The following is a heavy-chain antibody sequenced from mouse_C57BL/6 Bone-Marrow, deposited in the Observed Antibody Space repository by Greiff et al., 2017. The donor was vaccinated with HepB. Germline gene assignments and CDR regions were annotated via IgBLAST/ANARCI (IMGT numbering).Heavy chain of an antibody. CDR3: ARDPLITTVVARDYWYFDV. V-gene: IGHV3-6*01. J-gene: IGHJ1*03. D-gene: IGHD1-1*01. CDR2: ISYDGSN. Sequence: EVKLMESGPGLVKPSQSLSLTCSVTGYSITSGYYWNWIRQFPGNKLEWMGYISYDGSNNYNPSLKNRISITRDTSKNQFFLKLNSVTTEDTATYYCARDPLITTVVARDYWYFDVWGTGTTVTVSS. CDR1: GYSITSGYY.